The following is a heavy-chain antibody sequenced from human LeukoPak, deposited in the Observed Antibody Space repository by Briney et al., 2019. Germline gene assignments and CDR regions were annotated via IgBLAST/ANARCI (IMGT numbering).Heavy chain of an antibody. J-gene: IGHJ4*02. V-gene: IGHV3-23*01. CDR1: GFTFSSYG. Sequence: PGGSLRLSCAASGFTFSSYGMSWVRQAPGKGLEWVSVISDSGGSTYIADSVKGRFTISRDNSKNTLYLQMNSLRAEDTAVYYCAKDGAEWLTGAYFDYWGQGTLVTVSS. D-gene: IGHD3-3*01. CDR2: ISDSGGST. CDR3: AKDGAEWLTGAYFDY.